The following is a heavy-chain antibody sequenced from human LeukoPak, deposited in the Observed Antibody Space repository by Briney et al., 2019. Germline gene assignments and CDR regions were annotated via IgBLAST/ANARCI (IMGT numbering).Heavy chain of an antibody. CDR2: VTTGGDSM. Sequence: PGGSLRLSCAASGFTFKSYTMNWVRQAPGKGLEWLSYVTTGGDSMSYADSVKGRFTISRDNRKNSLYLQMNSLSVDDTAVYYCVRDWAYSLDYWGQGILVTVSS. D-gene: IGHD4-11*01. CDR3: VRDWAYSLDY. J-gene: IGHJ4*02. CDR1: GFTFKSYT. V-gene: IGHV3-48*04.